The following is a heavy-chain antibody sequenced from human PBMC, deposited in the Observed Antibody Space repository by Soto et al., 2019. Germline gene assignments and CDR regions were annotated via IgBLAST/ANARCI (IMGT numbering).Heavy chain of an antibody. V-gene: IGHV4-59*01. CDR3: ARAKAPLYSSSWHWFDP. Sequence: SETLSLTCRLSGGSFSPNYWGWFRQSPGKGLEWVGYIYYSGSTNYNPSLKSRVTISLDTSKNQFSLKLSSVTAADTAVYYCARAKAPLYSSSWHWFDPWGQGTLVTVSS. J-gene: IGHJ5*02. D-gene: IGHD6-13*01. CDR1: GGSFSPNY. CDR2: IYYSGST.